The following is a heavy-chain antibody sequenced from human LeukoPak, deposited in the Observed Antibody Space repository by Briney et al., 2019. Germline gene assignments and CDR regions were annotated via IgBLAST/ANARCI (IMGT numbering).Heavy chain of an antibody. J-gene: IGHJ4*02. CDR2: ISSSSSTI. CDR1: GFTFSSYS. CDR3: AKDLGSSGWYIDY. V-gene: IGHV3-48*04. Sequence: GGSLRLSCAASGFTFSSYSMNWVRQAPGKGLEWVSYISSSSSTIYYADSVKGRFTISRDNAKNSLYLQMNSLRAEDTAVYYCAKDLGSSGWYIDYWGQGTLVTVSS. D-gene: IGHD6-19*01.